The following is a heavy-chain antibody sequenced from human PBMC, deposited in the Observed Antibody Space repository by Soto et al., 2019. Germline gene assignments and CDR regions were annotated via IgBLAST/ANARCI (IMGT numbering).Heavy chain of an antibody. V-gene: IGHV3-15*07. Sequence: EGSLRLSCVASGFTFSNVWTNWVRQGPGKGLEWVGRIQSKADGGSADYAAPVKDRFTISRDDSKNTVYLQMNSLKTEDTAVYYCAIDESIWGGAKVYYFAYWGQGTRVTVSS. D-gene: IGHD2-21*01. CDR1: GFTFSNVW. CDR2: IQSKADGGSA. J-gene: IGHJ4*02. CDR3: AIDESIWGGAKVYYFAY.